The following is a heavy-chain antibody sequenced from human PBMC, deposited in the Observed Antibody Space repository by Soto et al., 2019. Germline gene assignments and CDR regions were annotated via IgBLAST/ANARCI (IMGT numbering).Heavy chain of an antibody. CDR2: IYYSGST. Sequence: SETLSLTCTVSGGSISSSSYYWGWIRQPPGKGLEWIGSIYYSGSTYYNPSLKSRVTISVDTSKNQFSLKLSSVTAADTAVYYCARQGRIVATTYYWGQGTRVTVSS. J-gene: IGHJ4*02. CDR3: ARQGRIVATTYY. V-gene: IGHV4-39*01. D-gene: IGHD5-12*01. CDR1: GGSISSSSYY.